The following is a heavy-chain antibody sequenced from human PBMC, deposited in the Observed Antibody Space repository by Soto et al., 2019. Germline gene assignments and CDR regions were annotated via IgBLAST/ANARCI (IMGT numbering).Heavy chain of an antibody. CDR3: AMVFDL. CDR1: GFTFISHR. CDR2: IDTDGGGT. Sequence: PGGSLRLSCAASGFTFISHRIHWVLQAPWKGLEWVSRIDTDGGGTAYADSVKGRFTISTDNAKNTVYLQMNGLRAEDTAVYYCAMVFDLWGQGTLVTVSS. J-gene: IGHJ5*02. V-gene: IGHV3-74*01.